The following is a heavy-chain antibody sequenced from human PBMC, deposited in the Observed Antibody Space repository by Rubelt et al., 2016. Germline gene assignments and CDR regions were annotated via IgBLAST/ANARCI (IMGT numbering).Heavy chain of an antibody. J-gene: IGHJ3*02. Sequence: QVQLQQWGAGLLKPSETLSLTCAVYGGSFSIYYWSWIRQPPGKGLEWIGELNHSGIPNYNPSLKSRVTRSEGTSRNQISLKLGSVTAADTALYYGARGGYGSQEATDPLDIWGLGTMVTVSS. V-gene: IGHV4-34*01. CDR2: LNHSGIP. CDR1: GGSFSIYY. D-gene: IGHD4-17*01. CDR3: ARGGYGSQEATDPLDI.